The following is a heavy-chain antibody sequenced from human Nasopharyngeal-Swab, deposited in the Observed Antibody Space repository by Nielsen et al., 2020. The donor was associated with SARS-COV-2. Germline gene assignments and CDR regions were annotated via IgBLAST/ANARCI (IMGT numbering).Heavy chain of an antibody. V-gene: IGHV4-61*02. CDR1: GGSISSGSYY. Sequence: SETLSLNCTVSGGSISSGSYYWSWIRQPAGKGLEWIGRIYTSGSTNYNPSLKSRVTISVDTSKNQFSLKLSSVTAADTAVYYCARTLMKTYCGGDCYSRDFDLWGRGTLVTVSS. CDR3: ARTLMKTYCGGDCYSRDFDL. CDR2: IYTSGST. D-gene: IGHD2-21*01. J-gene: IGHJ2*01.